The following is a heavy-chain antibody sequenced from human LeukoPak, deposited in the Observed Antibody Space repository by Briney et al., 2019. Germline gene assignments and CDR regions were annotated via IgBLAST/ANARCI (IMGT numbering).Heavy chain of an antibody. Sequence: GGSLRLSCVASGFPFSSYWMTWVRQAPGKGLEWVANIKQDGSKKSYVDSVKGRFTISRDNAKNSLYLQMNSLRAEDTAVYYCASRGSYRVRWGQGTLVTVSS. V-gene: IGHV3-7*03. D-gene: IGHD1-26*01. J-gene: IGHJ4*02. CDR2: IKQDGSKK. CDR1: GFPFSSYW. CDR3: ASRGSYRVR.